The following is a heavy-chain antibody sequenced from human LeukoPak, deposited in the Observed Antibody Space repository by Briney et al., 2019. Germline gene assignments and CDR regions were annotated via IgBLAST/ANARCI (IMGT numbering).Heavy chain of an antibody. Sequence: SVKVSCKASGGTFSSYAISWVRQAPGQGLEWMGRIIPILGIANYAQKFQGRVTITADKSTSTAYMELSSLRSDDTAVYYCAREDRWELLSAFDIWGQGTMVTVSS. CDR3: AREDRWELLSAFDI. J-gene: IGHJ3*02. V-gene: IGHV1-69*04. CDR1: GGTFSSYA. D-gene: IGHD1-26*01. CDR2: IIPILGIA.